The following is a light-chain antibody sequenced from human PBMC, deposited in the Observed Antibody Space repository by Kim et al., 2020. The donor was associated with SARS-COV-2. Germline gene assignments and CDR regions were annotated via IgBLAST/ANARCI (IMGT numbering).Light chain of an antibody. CDR3: QQYRSYSWT. V-gene: IGKV1-5*03. J-gene: IGKJ1*01. Sequence: DIQMTQSPSTLSASVGDRVTITCRANRNIDDFLAWYQQKPGKAPKLLIYRASTLKSGVPSRFSGSGSGTEFTLTTSSLQPDDFATYYCQQYRSYSWTFGQGTKVDIK. CDR2: RAS. CDR1: RNIDDF.